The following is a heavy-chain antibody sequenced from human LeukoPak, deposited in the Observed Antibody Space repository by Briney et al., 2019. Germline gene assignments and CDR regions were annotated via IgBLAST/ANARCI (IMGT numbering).Heavy chain of an antibody. Sequence: GGSLRLSCAASGFTFSSYWMSWVRQAPGKGLEWVANIKQDGSEKYYVDSVKGRFTISRDNAKNSLYLQMNSLRAEDTAVYYCARLSSSWYIRYFDYWGQGTLVTVSS. D-gene: IGHD6-13*01. CDR1: GFTFSSYW. J-gene: IGHJ4*02. V-gene: IGHV3-7*01. CDR2: IKQDGSEK. CDR3: ARLSSSWYIRYFDY.